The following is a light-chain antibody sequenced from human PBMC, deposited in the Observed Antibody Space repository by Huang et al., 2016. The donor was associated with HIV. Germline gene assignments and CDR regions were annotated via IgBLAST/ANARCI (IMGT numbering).Light chain of an antibody. CDR1: QVISNF. V-gene: IGKV1-9*01. J-gene: IGKJ5*01. CDR2: ETS. Sequence: IQLAQSPSSLFASVGDTVTITCRASQVISNFLAWYQQKPGKAPKLLIYETSTLQSGVPTRCSGSGSGTDFTLTINSLQPEDFATYYCQHINRHPRFGQGTRLEIK. CDR3: QHINRHPR.